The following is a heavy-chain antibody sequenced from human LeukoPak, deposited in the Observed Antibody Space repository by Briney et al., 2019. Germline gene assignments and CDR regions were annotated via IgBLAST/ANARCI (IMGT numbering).Heavy chain of an antibody. Sequence: GGSLRLSCAASGLTFSSHWMNWVRQAPGKGLEWVGRIKSKINGETTEYAAPVKGRFTISRDDSKNTLYLEMNSLTTEDTAVYYCTKGLGSFDSSDFDDWGQGTLVTVSS. CDR2: IKSKINGETT. CDR3: TKGLGSFDSSDFDD. D-gene: IGHD3-22*01. V-gene: IGHV3-15*07. CDR1: GLTFSSHW. J-gene: IGHJ4*02.